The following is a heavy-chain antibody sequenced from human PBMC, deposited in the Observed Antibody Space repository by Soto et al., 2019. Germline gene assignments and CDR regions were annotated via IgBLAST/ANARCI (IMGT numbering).Heavy chain of an antibody. J-gene: IGHJ6*02. Sequence: KTSETLSLTGTVAGGSISSSSYYWGWSRQPPGKGLEWIESIYYIVSTDYNPSLNSVCTISVDTSKNQFSLQLSSVNAADTAVYYCAIGTTNYYYGMDVWGQGTTVTVSS. CDR2: IYYIVST. CDR3: AIGTTNYYYGMDV. D-gene: IGHD4-4*01. V-gene: IGHV4-39*01. CDR1: GGSISSSSYY.